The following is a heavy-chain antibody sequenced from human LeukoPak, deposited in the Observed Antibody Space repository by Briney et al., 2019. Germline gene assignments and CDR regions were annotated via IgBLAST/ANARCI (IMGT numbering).Heavy chain of an antibody. Sequence: GGSLRLSCAASGFTVSSNYMNWVRQAPGKGLEWVSVIYTGGNTYYADSVKGRFTISRDNSKNTVYLQMNSLRADDTAVYYCARCRDGYNFDYWGRGTLVTVSS. CDR1: GFTVSSNY. CDR3: ARCRDGYNFDY. CDR2: IYTGGNT. D-gene: IGHD5-24*01. J-gene: IGHJ4*02. V-gene: IGHV3-53*01.